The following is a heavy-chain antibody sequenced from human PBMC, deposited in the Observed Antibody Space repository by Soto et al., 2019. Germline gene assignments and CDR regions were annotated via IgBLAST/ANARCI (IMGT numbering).Heavy chain of an antibody. CDR3: ARGSPAMVRGVLFDY. CDR2: IKQDGSEK. J-gene: IGHJ4*02. D-gene: IGHD3-10*01. V-gene: IGHV3-7*01. CDR1: GFTFSSYW. Sequence: LRLSCAASGFTFSSYWMSWVRQAPGKGLEWVANIKQDGSEKYYVDSVKGRFTISRDNAKNSLYLQMNSLRAEDTAVYYCARGSPAMVRGVLFDYRGQGTLVTVSS.